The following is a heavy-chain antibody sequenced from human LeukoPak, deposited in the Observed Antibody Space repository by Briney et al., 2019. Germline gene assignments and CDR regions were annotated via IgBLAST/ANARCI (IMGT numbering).Heavy chain of an antibody. CDR2: IYHSGST. D-gene: IGHD3-10*01. J-gene: IGHJ4*02. CDR1: GGSITNGAYS. V-gene: IGHV4-30-2*01. Sequence: PSETLSLTRAVSGGSITNGAYSWSWIRQPPGKGLEWIGYIYHSGSTYYHPSLKSRVTISLDRSKNQFSLKVTSVTAADTAVYYCARGLRYYGSGSYTHFDYWGQGSLVTVSS. CDR3: ARGLRYYGSGSYTHFDY.